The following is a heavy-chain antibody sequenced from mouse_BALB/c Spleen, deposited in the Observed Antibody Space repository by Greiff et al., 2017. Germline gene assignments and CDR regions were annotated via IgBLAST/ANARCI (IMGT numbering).Heavy chain of an antibody. D-gene: IGHD2-14*01. CDR2: ISSGSSTI. CDR3: ARYYRYDEDAMDY. J-gene: IGHJ4*01. V-gene: IGHV5-17*02. CDR1: GFTFSSFG. Sequence: EVQGVESGGGLVQPGGSRKLSCAASGFTFSSFGMHWVRQAPEKGLEWVAYISSGSSTIYYADTVKGRFTISRDNPKNTLFLQMTSLRSEDTAMYYCARYYRYDEDAMDYWGQGTSVTVSS.